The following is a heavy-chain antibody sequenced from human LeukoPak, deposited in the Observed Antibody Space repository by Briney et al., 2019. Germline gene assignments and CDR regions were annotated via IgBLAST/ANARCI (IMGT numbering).Heavy chain of an antibody. D-gene: IGHD3-10*01. CDR3: ARDLITMVRGVPRGNWFDP. J-gene: IGHJ5*02. CDR1: GYSISSGYY. V-gene: IGHV4-38-2*02. Sequence: SETLSLTCTVSGYSISSGYYWGWIRQPPGKGLEWIGSIYHSGSTYYNPSLKSRVTISVDTSKNQFSLKLSSVTAADTAVYYCARDLITMVRGVPRGNWFDPWGQGTLVTVSS. CDR2: IYHSGST.